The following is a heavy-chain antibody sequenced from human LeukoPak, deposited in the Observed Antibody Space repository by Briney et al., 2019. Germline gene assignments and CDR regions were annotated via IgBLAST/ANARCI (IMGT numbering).Heavy chain of an antibody. J-gene: IGHJ5*01. CDR1: GGSISNYY. CDR3: TTGLRNGYSSGWYDC. V-gene: IGHV3-15*01. D-gene: IGHD6-19*01. Sequence: PSETLSLTCTFSGGSISNYYWSWVRQAPGKGLEWVGRIKSKTDGGTTDYAAPVKGRFTISRDDSKNTLYLQMNGLKTEDTAVYYCTTGLRNGYSSGWYDCWGQGTLVTVSS. CDR2: IKSKTDGGTT.